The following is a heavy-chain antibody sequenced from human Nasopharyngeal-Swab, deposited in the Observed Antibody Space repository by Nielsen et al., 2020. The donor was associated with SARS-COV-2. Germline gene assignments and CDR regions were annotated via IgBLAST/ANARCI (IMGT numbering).Heavy chain of an antibody. V-gene: IGHV4-34*01. CDR2: INHSGST. J-gene: IGHJ5*02. D-gene: IGHD6-13*01. Sequence: SETLSLTCAVYGGSFSGYYWSWIRQPPGKGLEWIGEINHSGSTNYNPSLKSRVTISVDTSKNQFSLKLSSVTAADTAVYYCARAGSSRPFFWFDPWGQGTLVTVSS. CDR1: GGSFSGYY. CDR3: ARAGSSRPFFWFDP.